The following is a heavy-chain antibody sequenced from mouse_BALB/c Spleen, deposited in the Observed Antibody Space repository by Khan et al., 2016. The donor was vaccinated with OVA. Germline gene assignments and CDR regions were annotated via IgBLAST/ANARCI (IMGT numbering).Heavy chain of an antibody. V-gene: IGHV3-2*02. CDR1: GYSITSDFA. D-gene: IGHD2-2*01. J-gene: IGHJ4*01. CDR2: ISFSGST. CDR3: IRSVYYAYAYAMDY. Sequence: EVQLQESGPGLVKPSQSLSLTCTVTGYSITSDFAWNWVRQFPGNKLEWMGYISFSGSTSYDPSLKSRPSITRDTSKNQFFLQLNSVTTEDTATYYCIRSVYYAYAYAMDYWGQGISVTVSS.